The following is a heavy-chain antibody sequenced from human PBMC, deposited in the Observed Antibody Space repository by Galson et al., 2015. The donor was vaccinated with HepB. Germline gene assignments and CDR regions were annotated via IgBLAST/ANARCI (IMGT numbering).Heavy chain of an antibody. D-gene: IGHD5-24*01. CDR3: ATDRERDGNNAGFDY. CDR1: GFTFSSYG. V-gene: IGHV3-33*01. J-gene: IGHJ4*02. Sequence: SLRLSCAASGFTFSSYGMHWVRQAPGKGLEWVAVIWYDGSDKYYADSVKGRFTISRDNSKNTLYLQMNSLRAVDTAVYYCATDRERDGNNAGFDYWGQGTLVIVSS. CDR2: IWYDGSDK.